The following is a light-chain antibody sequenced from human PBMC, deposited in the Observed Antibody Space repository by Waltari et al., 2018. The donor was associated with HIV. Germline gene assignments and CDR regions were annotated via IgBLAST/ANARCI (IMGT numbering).Light chain of an antibody. CDR1: SSDVGRSDY. J-gene: IGLJ2*01. V-gene: IGLV2-11*01. Sequence: QSALTQHPSVSGSPGRSVTIPFTGTSSDVGRSDYVSWDQRHPGKAPKLMIYDVNKRPSGVPDRFSSSKSGNTASLTISGLQADDEDDYFCCSYTDRSNVIFGGGTKVTVL. CDR2: DVN. CDR3: CSYTDRSNVI.